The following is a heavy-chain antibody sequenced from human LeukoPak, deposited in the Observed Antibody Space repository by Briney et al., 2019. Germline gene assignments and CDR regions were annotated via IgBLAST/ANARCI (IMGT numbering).Heavy chain of an antibody. V-gene: IGHV1-69*04. Sequence: PWASVKVSCKASGGTFSSYAISWVRQAPGQGLEWMGRIIPILGIANYAQKFQGRVTITADKSTSTAYMELSSLRSEDTAVYYCARDHDDYSNFSVYWGQGTLVTVSS. CDR1: GGTFSSYA. CDR2: IIPILGIA. CDR3: ARDHDDYSNFSVY. D-gene: IGHD4-4*01. J-gene: IGHJ4*02.